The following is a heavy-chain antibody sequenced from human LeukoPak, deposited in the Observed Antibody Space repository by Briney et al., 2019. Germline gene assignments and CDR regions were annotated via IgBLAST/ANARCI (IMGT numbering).Heavy chain of an antibody. CDR3: ARQYYYDSSGPGGFDP. Sequence: GSLRLSCAASGFTFSSYWMSWVRQPPGKGLEWIGSINYSGSTYYNPSLKSRVTISVDTSKNQFSLQLSSVTAADTAVYYCARQYYYDSSGPGGFDPWGQGTLVTVSS. J-gene: IGHJ5*02. D-gene: IGHD3-22*01. V-gene: IGHV4-39*01. CDR2: INYSGST. CDR1: GFTFSSYW.